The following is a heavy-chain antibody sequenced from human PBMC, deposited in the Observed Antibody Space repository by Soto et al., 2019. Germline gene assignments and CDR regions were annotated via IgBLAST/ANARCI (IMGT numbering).Heavy chain of an antibody. Sequence: QVQLVESGGGVVQPGRSLRLSCAASGFTFSSYGMHWVRQAPGKGLEWVAVIWYDGSNKYYADSVKGRFTISRDNSKNTLYLQMNSLRAEDTAVYYSARERETVGVDFDYWGQGTLVTVSS. J-gene: IGHJ4*02. CDR3: ARERETVGVDFDY. CDR2: IWYDGSNK. D-gene: IGHD1-26*01. CDR1: GFTFSSYG. V-gene: IGHV3-33*01.